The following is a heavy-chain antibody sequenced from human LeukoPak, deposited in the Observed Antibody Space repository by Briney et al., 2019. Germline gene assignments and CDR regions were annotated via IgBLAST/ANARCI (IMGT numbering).Heavy chain of an antibody. Sequence: SETLSLTCTVSGGSISSSSYYWGWIRQPPGKGLEWIGSIYYSGSTYYNPSLKSRVTIPVDTSKNQFSLKLSSVTAADTAVYYCAREEGDGYNYNYLDYWGQGTLVTVSS. D-gene: IGHD5-24*01. CDR3: AREEGDGYNYNYLDY. J-gene: IGHJ4*02. CDR2: IYYSGST. V-gene: IGHV4-39*02. CDR1: GGSISSSSYY.